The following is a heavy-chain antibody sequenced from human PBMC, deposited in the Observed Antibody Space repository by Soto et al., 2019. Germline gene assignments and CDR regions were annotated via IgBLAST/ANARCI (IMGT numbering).Heavy chain of an antibody. CDR2: ISGSGGST. Sequence: PGGSLILSCAASGFTFSNYAMSWVRQAPGKGLEWVSAISGSGGSTYYADSVKGRFTISRDNSRNTLYLQMNSLRAEDTAVYYCAKGSPRLRQTNYYYYYYYMDVWGKGTTVTVSS. J-gene: IGHJ6*03. CDR1: GFTFSNYA. CDR3: AKGSPRLRQTNYYYYYYYMDV. V-gene: IGHV3-23*01. D-gene: IGHD4-17*01.